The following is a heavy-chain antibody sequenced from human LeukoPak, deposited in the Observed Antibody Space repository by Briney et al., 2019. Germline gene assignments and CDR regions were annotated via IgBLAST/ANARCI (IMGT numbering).Heavy chain of an antibody. D-gene: IGHD6-13*01. Sequence: TSQTLSLTCTVSGGSISSGDYYWSWIRQPPGKGLEWIGYIYYSGSTYYNPSLKSRVTISVDTYKNQFSLKLSSVTAADTAVYYCASIAAAATYYYYGMDVWGQGTTVTVSS. J-gene: IGHJ6*02. CDR3: ASIAAAATYYYYGMDV. CDR2: IYYSGST. CDR1: GGSISSGDYY. V-gene: IGHV4-30-4*01.